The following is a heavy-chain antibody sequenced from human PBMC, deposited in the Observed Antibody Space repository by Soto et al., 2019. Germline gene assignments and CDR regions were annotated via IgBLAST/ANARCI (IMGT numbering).Heavy chain of an antibody. CDR3: ARDGVGANPDY. CDR2: IWYDGSNK. Sequence: QVQLVESGGGVVQPGRSLRLSCAASGFTFSSYGMHWVRQAPGKGLEWVAVIWYDGSNKYYADSVKGRFTISRDNSKNTLYLQMNSLRAEDTAVYYCARDGVGANPDYWGQGTLVTVSS. J-gene: IGHJ4*02. V-gene: IGHV3-33*01. D-gene: IGHD1-26*01. CDR1: GFTFSSYG.